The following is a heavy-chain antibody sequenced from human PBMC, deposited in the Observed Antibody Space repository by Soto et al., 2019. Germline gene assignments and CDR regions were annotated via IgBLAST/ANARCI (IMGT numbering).Heavy chain of an antibody. Sequence: ASVKVSCKASGYTFTSYGISWVRQAPGQGLEWMGWISAYNGNTNYAQKLQGRVTMTTDTSTSTAYMELRSLRSDDTAVYYCARVAIVVVPAATRTFNWFDPWGQGTLVTVSS. CDR2: ISAYNGNT. D-gene: IGHD2-2*03. V-gene: IGHV1-18*01. CDR1: GYTFTSYG. J-gene: IGHJ5*02. CDR3: ARVAIVVVPAATRTFNWFDP.